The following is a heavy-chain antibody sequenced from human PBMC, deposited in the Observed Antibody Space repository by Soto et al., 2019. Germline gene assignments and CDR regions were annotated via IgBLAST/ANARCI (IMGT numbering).Heavy chain of an antibody. J-gene: IGHJ6*02. CDR1: GSTFSSYE. Sequence: PGGSLRLSCAASGSTFSSYEMNWVRQAPGKGLEWVSYISSSGSTIYYADSVKGRFTISRDNAKNSLYLQMNSLRAEDTAVYYCARDAGSGGMDVWGQGTTVTVSS. D-gene: IGHD6-25*01. V-gene: IGHV3-48*03. CDR3: ARDAGSGGMDV. CDR2: ISSSGSTI.